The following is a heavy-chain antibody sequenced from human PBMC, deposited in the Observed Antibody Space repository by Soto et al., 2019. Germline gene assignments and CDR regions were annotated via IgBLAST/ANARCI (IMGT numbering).Heavy chain of an antibody. Sequence: PSQTLSLTCAISGDSVSGNSAAWNWIRQSPSRGLEWLGRTYYRSRWYNDYAVSVKSRITVTPDTSKNHFSLHLNSVTPEDTAVYYCARVVPYYVSSDSYLDYWGQAAMGTGSS. CDR1: GDSVSGNSAA. CDR2: TYYRSRWYN. CDR3: ARVVPYYVSSDSYLDY. J-gene: IGHJ4*02. V-gene: IGHV6-1*01. D-gene: IGHD3-16*01.